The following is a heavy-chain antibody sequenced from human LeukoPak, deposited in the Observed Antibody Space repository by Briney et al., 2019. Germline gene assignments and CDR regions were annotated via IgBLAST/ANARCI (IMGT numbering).Heavy chain of an antibody. CDR3: AKDMVVVPAALDY. Sequence: PGGSLRLSCAASGFTFGSSAMSWVRQAPGKGPEWVSTFSRSGPDTYYADSVKGRFTISRDNSKNTLYLQMNSLRAEDTAVYYCAKDMVVVPAALDYWGQGTLVTVSS. J-gene: IGHJ4*02. CDR1: GFTFGSSA. CDR2: FSRSGPDT. V-gene: IGHV3-23*01. D-gene: IGHD2-2*01.